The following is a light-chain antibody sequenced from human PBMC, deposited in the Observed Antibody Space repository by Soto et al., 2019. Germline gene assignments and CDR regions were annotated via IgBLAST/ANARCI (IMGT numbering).Light chain of an antibody. CDR1: QFVSSR. V-gene: IGKV3-15*01. J-gene: IGKJ1*01. CDR3: QEYIQWPPGM. CDR2: DTS. Sequence: DIVVTQSPATLSASPGERVTLSCTASQFVSSRLAWYQRRPGQVPRLLIYDTSTRAPGISARFSGSGSGTEFTLTISSLQSEDFAVYYCQEYIQWPPGMFGPGTKVDIK.